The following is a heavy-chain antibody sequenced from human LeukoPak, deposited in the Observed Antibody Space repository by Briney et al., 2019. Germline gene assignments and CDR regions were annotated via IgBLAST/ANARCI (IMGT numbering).Heavy chain of an antibody. CDR3: ARDRTYFDWLSDYYYGMDV. Sequence: GGSLRLSCAASGFTVSSNYMSWVRQAPGKGLEWVSVIYSGGSTYYADSVKGRFTISRDNSKNTLYLQMNSLRAEDTAVYYCARDRTYFDWLSDYYYGMDVWGQGTTVTVSS. CDR2: IYSGGST. V-gene: IGHV3-66*01. J-gene: IGHJ6*02. D-gene: IGHD3-9*01. CDR1: GFTVSSNY.